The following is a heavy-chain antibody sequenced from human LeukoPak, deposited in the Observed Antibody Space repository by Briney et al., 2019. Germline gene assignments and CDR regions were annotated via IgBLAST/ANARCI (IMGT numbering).Heavy chain of an antibody. CDR1: GGSFSGYY. D-gene: IGHD2-2*01. Sequence: SETLSLTCAVYGGSFSGYYWSWIRQPPGKGLEWIGEINHSGSTNYNPSLKSRVTLSVDTSKNQFSLKLSSVTAADTAVYYCARGIVVVPAAIEYFQHWGQGTLVTVSS. J-gene: IGHJ1*01. CDR3: ARGIVVVPAAIEYFQH. V-gene: IGHV4-34*01. CDR2: INHSGST.